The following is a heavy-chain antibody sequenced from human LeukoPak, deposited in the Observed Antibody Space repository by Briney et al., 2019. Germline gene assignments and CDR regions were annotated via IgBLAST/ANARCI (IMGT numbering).Heavy chain of an antibody. CDR2: ISYSGRT. Sequence: SETLSLTCTVSGGSISSYYWGWVRQPPGKGLEWIGSISYSGRTYYNPSLKSRLTISVDTSKNQFSLKLSSVTAADTAVYYCARPRYSYGFIEYWGQGTLVTVSS. D-gene: IGHD5-18*01. V-gene: IGHV4-39*07. CDR3: ARPRYSYGFIEY. CDR1: GGSISSYY. J-gene: IGHJ4*02.